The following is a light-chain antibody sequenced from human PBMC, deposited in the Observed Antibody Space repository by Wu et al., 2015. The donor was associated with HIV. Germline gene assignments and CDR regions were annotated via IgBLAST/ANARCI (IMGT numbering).Light chain of an antibody. CDR1: QNITNF. Sequence: DIQMTQSPSSLSASIGDRVTITCRASQNITNFLTWYQQKPGKAPYLLIYAASSLQSGVPSRFSGSGSGTEFTLTISSLQPDDFATYYCQQYNSYPYSFGQGTKLEIK. V-gene: IGKV1-16*01. CDR3: QQYNSYPYS. CDR2: AAS. J-gene: IGKJ2*03.